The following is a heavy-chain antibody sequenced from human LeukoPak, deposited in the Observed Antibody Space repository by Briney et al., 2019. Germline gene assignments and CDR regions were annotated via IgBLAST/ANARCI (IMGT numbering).Heavy chain of an antibody. V-gene: IGHV4-61*02. Sequence: PSETLSLTCTVSGGSISSATYYWSWIRQPAGKGLEWIGRISSSGSTNYNPSLKSRVTISKDTSKNQFSLKLSSVTAADTAVYYCARSSYSLFHYWGQGTLVTVSS. CDR2: ISSSGST. CDR3: ARSSYSLFHY. D-gene: IGHD5-18*01. J-gene: IGHJ4*02. CDR1: GGSISSATYY.